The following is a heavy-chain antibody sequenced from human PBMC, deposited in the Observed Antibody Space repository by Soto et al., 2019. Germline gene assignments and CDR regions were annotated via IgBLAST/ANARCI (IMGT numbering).Heavy chain of an antibody. Sequence: GASVKVSCKASGYTFTSYDMHWVRQAPGQGLEWMGIINPSGGSTSYAQKFQGRVTMTRDTSTSTVYMELSSLRSEDTAVYYCARDRGAGYCSSTSCRYYYYYGMDVWGQGTTVTVSS. J-gene: IGHJ6*02. CDR1: GYTFTSYD. CDR3: ARDRGAGYCSSTSCRYYYYYGMDV. D-gene: IGHD2-2*01. CDR2: INPSGGST. V-gene: IGHV1-46*01.